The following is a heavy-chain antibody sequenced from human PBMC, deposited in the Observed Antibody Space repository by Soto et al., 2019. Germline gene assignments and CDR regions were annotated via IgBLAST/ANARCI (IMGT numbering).Heavy chain of an antibody. Sequence: SETLSLTCAVYGGSFSGYYWSWIRQPPGKGLEWIGEINHSGSTNYNPSLKSRVTISVGTSKNQFSLKLSSVTAADTAVYYCARGDSNLIDYWGQGTLVTVSS. CDR2: INHSGST. V-gene: IGHV4-34*01. J-gene: IGHJ4*02. CDR1: GGSFSGYY. D-gene: IGHD3-22*01. CDR3: ARGDSNLIDY.